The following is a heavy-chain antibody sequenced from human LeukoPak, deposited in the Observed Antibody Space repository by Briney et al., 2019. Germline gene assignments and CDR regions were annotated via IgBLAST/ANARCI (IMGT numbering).Heavy chain of an antibody. CDR1: GFSFSSYG. Sequence: GGSLRLSCAASGFSFSSYGMSWVRQAPGKGLEWVSGISHSGDSPYYADSVKGRFTISRDNSKNTLFLQMDSLRTEDTAVYYCGQDPSRIAAGRCDYWGQGTRVTVSS. V-gene: IGHV3-23*01. CDR3: GQDPSRIAAGRCDY. CDR2: ISHSGDSP. D-gene: IGHD6-13*01. J-gene: IGHJ4*02.